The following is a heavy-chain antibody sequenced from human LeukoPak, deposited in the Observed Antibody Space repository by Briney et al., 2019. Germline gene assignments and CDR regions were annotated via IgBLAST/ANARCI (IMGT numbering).Heavy chain of an antibody. D-gene: IGHD2-15*01. V-gene: IGHV4-39*07. J-gene: IGHJ2*01. CDR2: ISYSGGT. CDR3: SRRDCSHTVCFYWYFDL. CDR1: GGSIISPSYY. Sequence: SETLSLTCSVSGGSIISPSYYWSFIREPPGKGLEWIGSISYSGGTWYNPSLQSRVTISVDTSRNEYSLKLRSVTATDTAVYYCSRRDCSHTVCFYWYFDLWGRGALLTVSS.